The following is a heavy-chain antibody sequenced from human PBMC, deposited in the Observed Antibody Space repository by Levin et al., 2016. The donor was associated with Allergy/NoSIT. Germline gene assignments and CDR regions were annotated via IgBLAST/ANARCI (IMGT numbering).Heavy chain of an antibody. D-gene: IGHD2-2*01. J-gene: IGHJ6*02. Sequence: WVRQAPGQGLEWMGGIIPIFGTANYAQKFQGRVTITADESTSTAYMELSSLRSEDTAVYYCARRAYHYYYYGMDVWGQGTTVTVSS. CDR3: ARRAYHYYYYGMDV. CDR2: IIPIFGTA. V-gene: IGHV1-69*01.